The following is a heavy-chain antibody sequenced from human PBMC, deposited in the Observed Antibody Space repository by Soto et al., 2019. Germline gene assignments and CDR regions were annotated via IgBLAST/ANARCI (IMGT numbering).Heavy chain of an antibody. J-gene: IGHJ5*02. V-gene: IGHV4-34*01. CDR3: ARVGPWVPYYYDSSPYTFENWFDP. Sequence: SETLSLTCAVYGGSFSGYYWSWIRQPPGKGLEWIGSIYHGGSTYYNPSLNSRVTLSIDMTNNHVSLILNSVTAADTAVYYCARVGPWVPYYYDSSPYTFENWFDPWGQGTLVTVSS. CDR1: GGSFSGYY. D-gene: IGHD3-22*01. CDR2: IYHGGST.